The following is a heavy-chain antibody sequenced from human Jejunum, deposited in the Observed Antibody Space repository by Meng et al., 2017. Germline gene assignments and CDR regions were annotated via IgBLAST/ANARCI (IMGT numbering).Heavy chain of an antibody. J-gene: IGHJ5*02. Sequence: GPTLVKPTQTHPLTCTFAGFSPTNSGVGVGWIRQPPGKALECLALIYWDDDKRYNPSLKNRLTITKDTSKNQVVLTMTNMNPVDTATYYCAHRLAYSSNYNVGWFDTWGQGTLVTVSS. CDR1: GFSPTNSGVG. D-gene: IGHD6-13*01. V-gene: IGHV2-5*02. CDR3: AHRLAYSSNYNVGWFDT. CDR2: IYWDDDK.